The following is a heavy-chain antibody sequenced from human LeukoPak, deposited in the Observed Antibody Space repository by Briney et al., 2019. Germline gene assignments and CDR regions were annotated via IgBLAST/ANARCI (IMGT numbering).Heavy chain of an antibody. Sequence: PGGSLRLPCAASGFTFSDYYMSWIRQAPGKGLEWVSYISSSSSYTNYADSVKGRFTISRDNAKNSLYLQMNSLRAEDTAVYYCARAARYYGSGFDAFDIWGQGTMDTVSS. CDR3: ARAARYYGSGFDAFDI. D-gene: IGHD3-10*01. V-gene: IGHV3-11*05. CDR1: GFTFSDYY. CDR2: ISSSSSYT. J-gene: IGHJ3*02.